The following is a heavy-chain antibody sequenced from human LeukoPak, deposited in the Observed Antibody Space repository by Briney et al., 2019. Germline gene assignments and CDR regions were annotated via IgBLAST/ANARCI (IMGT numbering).Heavy chain of an antibody. J-gene: IGHJ4*02. V-gene: IGHV2-5*08. CDR1: GGSVSSGSYY. D-gene: IGHD4-17*01. CDR2: IYWDDDK. CDR3: AHRRSYGDYNPAFDY. Sequence: TLSLTCTVSGGSVSSGSYYWSWIRQPPGKALEWLALIYWDDDKRYSPSLKSRPTITKDTSKNQVVLTMTNMDPVDTATYYCAHRRSYGDYNPAFDYWGQGTLVTVSS.